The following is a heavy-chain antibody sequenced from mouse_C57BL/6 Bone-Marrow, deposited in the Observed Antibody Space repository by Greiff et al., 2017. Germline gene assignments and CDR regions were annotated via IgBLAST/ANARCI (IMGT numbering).Heavy chain of an antibody. CDR3: ARGDYYGRPFAY. Sequence: VQLQQPGAELVMPGASVKLSCKASGYTFTSYWMHWVKQRPGQGLEWIGEIDPSDSYTNYNQKFKGKFTLTVDKSSSTAYMQLSSLTSEDSAVYYCARGDYYGRPFAYWGQGTLVTVSA. D-gene: IGHD1-1*01. CDR1: GYTFTSYW. J-gene: IGHJ3*01. V-gene: IGHV1-69*01. CDR2: IDPSDSYT.